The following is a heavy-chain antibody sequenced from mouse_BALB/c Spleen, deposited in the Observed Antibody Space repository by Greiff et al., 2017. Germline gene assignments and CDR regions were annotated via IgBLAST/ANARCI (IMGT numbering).Heavy chain of an antibody. V-gene: IGHV1-54*01. CDR3: ARSRYYGSSLAWFAY. D-gene: IGHD1-1*01. J-gene: IGHJ3*01. CDR2: INPGSGGT. CDR1: GYAFTNYL. Sequence: VQLQQSGAELVRPGTSVKVSCKASGYAFTNYLIEWVKQRPGQGLEWIGVINPGSGGTNYNEKFKGKATLTADKSSSTAYMQLSSLTSDDSAVYFCARSRYYGSSLAWFAYWGQGTLVTVSA.